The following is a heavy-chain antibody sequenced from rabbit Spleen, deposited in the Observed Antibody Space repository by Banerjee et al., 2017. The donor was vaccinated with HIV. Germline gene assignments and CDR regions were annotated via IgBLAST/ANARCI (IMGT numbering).Heavy chain of an antibody. CDR2: INTATGKP. Sequence: QEQLVESGGGLVQPEGSLTLTCTASGFSFSSSYYMCWVRQAPGKGLEWIACINTATGKPVYASWAKGRFTISKTSSTTVTLQMTSLTAADTATYFCARDLVGVIGWNFYLWGPGTLVTVS. CDR3: ARDLVGVIGWNFYL. J-gene: IGHJ4*01. V-gene: IGHV1S45*01. CDR1: GFSFSSSYY. D-gene: IGHD1-1*01.